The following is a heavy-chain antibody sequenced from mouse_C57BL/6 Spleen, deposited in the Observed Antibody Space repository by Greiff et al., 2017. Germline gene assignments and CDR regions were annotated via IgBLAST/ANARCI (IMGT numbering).Heavy chain of an antibody. Sequence: VQLVESGAELVRPGTSVKVSCKASGYAFTNYLIEWVKQRPGQGLEWIGVINPGSGGTKYNEKFKGKATLTADKSSSTAYMQLSSLTSEDSAVYFCARSITTVVPADFDYWGQGTTLTVSS. CDR3: ARSITTVVPADFDY. J-gene: IGHJ2*01. D-gene: IGHD1-1*01. CDR2: INPGSGGT. CDR1: GYAFTNYL. V-gene: IGHV1-54*01.